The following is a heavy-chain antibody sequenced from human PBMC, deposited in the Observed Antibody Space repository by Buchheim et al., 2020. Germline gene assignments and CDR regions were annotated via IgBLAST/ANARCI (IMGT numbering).Heavy chain of an antibody. D-gene: IGHD2-2*01. J-gene: IGHJ4*02. CDR2: INHSGST. CDR3: ARGRRWVSTSCYLDY. Sequence: QVQLQQWGAGLLKPSETLPLTCAVYGGSFSGYYWSWIRQPPGKGLEWIGEINHSGSTNYNPSLKSRVTISVDTSKNQFSLKLSSVTAADTAVYYCARGRRWVSTSCYLDYWGQGTL. CDR1: GGSFSGYY. V-gene: IGHV4-34*01.